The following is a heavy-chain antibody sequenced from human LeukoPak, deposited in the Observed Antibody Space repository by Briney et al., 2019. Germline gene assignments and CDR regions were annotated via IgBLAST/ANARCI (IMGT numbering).Heavy chain of an antibody. CDR2: IKQDGSEK. CDR1: GFTFSSYW. CDR3: ARDRIAADDV. J-gene: IGHJ6*04. Sequence: GGSLRLSCEASGFTFSSYWMSWVRQAPGKGLEWVANIKQDGSEKYYVDSVKGRFTISRDNAKNSLYLQMNSLRAEDTAVYHCARDRIAADDVWGKGTTVTVSS. D-gene: IGHD6-13*01. V-gene: IGHV3-7*01.